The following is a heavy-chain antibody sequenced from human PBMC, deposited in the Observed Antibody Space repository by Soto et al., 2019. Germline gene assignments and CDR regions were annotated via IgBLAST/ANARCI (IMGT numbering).Heavy chain of an antibody. CDR3: ARAIPPTSGWYYFDS. D-gene: IGHD3-22*01. V-gene: IGHV6-1*01. CDR1: GDSVSSNSAT. Sequence: SQTLSLTCAISGDSVSSNSATWNWIRQSPSRGLEWLGRTYYRSKYYNEYAASVRSRITVNADSSKNQFSLHLNSVSPEDTAVYYFARAIPPTSGWYYFDSWGHGSLVTVSS. CDR2: TYYRSKYYN. J-gene: IGHJ4*01.